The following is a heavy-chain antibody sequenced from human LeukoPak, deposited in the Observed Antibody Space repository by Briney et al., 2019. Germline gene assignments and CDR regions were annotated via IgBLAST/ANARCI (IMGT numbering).Heavy chain of an antibody. V-gene: IGHV1-2*02. Sequence: ASVKVSCKASGYTFTGYYMHWVRQAPGQGLEWMGWINPSSSGTNYAQKFQARVTMTRDTSINTAYMELSRLTSDDTAVYFCARIRETGTEFDPWGQGTLVTVSS. J-gene: IGHJ5*02. CDR2: INPSSSGT. CDR1: GYTFTGYY. CDR3: ARIRETGTEFDP. D-gene: IGHD1-1*01.